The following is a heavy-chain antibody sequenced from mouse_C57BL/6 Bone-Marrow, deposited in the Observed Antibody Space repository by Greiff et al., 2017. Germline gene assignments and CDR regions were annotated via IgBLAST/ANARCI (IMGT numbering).Heavy chain of an antibody. V-gene: IGHV1-62-2*01. CDR3: ARHEVGYYYFDY. D-gene: IGHD2-3*01. CDR1: GYTFTEYT. Sequence: VQLQQPGAELVKPGASVKLSCKASGYTFTEYTIHWVKQRSGQGLEWIGWFYPGSGSIKYNEKFKDKATLTADKSSSTAYMELSRLTSEDSAVYYCARHEVGYYYFDYWGQGTTLTVSS. CDR2: FYPGSGSI. J-gene: IGHJ2*01.